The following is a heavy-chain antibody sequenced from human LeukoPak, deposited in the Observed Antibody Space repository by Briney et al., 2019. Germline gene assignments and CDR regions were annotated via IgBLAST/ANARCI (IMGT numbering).Heavy chain of an antibody. D-gene: IGHD3-22*01. CDR3: ARDPRTYYYDSSGFDY. CDR1: GFTFSSYW. CDR2: INSDGSST. Sequence: GGSLRLSCAASGFTFSSYWMHWVRQAPGKGLVWGSRINSDGSSTSYADSVRGRFTISRDNAQNTLYQQMNSLRAEDTAVYYCARDPRTYYYDSSGFDYWGQGTPVTVSS. J-gene: IGHJ4*02. V-gene: IGHV3-74*01.